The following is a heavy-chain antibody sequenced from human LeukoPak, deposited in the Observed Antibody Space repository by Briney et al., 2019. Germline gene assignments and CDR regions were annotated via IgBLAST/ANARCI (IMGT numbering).Heavy chain of an antibody. D-gene: IGHD3-10*01. J-gene: IGHJ6*03. CDR2: IHWNGGST. CDR1: GFTFDDYA. V-gene: IGHV3-20*04. Sequence: GGSLRLSCAASGFTFDDYAMSWVRHAPGKGLEWVSGIHWNGGSTGYADSVKGRFTISRDNAKNSLYLQMNSLRAEDTALYYCARLALRGVISRSYYYYMDVWGKGTTVTVSS. CDR3: ARLALRGVISRSYYYYMDV.